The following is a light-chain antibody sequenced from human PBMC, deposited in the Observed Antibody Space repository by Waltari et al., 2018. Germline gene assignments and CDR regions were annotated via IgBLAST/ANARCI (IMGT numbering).Light chain of an antibody. J-gene: IGKJ4*01. CDR3: QQSYSAPLA. Sequence: DTLMTQSPSSLSASVGDRVTISCRASQAISTYVNWYQQTPVMAPKLLIFSSSTLHRGVSSRFSGSGSGTEFTLTISNLQPDDFATYYCQQSYSAPLAFGGGTKLDI. CDR2: SSS. CDR1: QAISTY. V-gene: IGKV1-39*01.